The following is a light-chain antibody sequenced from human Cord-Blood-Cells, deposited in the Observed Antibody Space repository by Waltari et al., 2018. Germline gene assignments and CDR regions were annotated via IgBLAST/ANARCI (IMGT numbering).Light chain of an antibody. J-gene: IGKJ1*01. CDR2: GAS. CDR3: QQYGSSPWT. CDR1: QSVSSSY. Sequence: EIVLPQSPGTLSLSPGERATLSCRASQSVSSSYLAWYQQNPGQAPRLLIYGASSRATGIPDRFSGSGSGTDFTLTISRLEPEDFAVYYCQQYGSSPWTFGQGTKVEIK. V-gene: IGKV3-20*01.